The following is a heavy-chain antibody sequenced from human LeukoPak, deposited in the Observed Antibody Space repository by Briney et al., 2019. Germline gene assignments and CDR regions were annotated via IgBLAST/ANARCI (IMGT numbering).Heavy chain of an antibody. Sequence: PSETLSLTCTVSGGSISSSSYYWGWIRQPPGKGLEWIGSIYYSGSTYYNPSLKSRVTISVDTSKNQFSLKLSSVTAADTAVYYCARAHRAVANMYYFDYWGQGTLVTVSS. CDR3: ARAHRAVANMYYFDY. CDR2: IYYSGST. V-gene: IGHV4-39*01. CDR1: GGSISSSSYY. D-gene: IGHD6-19*01. J-gene: IGHJ4*02.